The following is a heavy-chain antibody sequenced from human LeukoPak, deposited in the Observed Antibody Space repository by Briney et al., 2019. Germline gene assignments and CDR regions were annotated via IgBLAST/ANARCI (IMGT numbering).Heavy chain of an antibody. CDR3: ARDKYDILTGSNYYYMDV. CDR2: IIPIFGTA. CDR1: GYTFTGYY. Sequence: ASVKVSCKASGYTFTGYYMHWVRQAPGQGLEWMGGIIPIFGTANYAQKFQGRVTITADESTSTAYMELSSLRSEDTAVYYCARDKYDILTGSNYYYMDVWGKGTTVTISS. J-gene: IGHJ6*03. D-gene: IGHD3-9*01. V-gene: IGHV1-69*13.